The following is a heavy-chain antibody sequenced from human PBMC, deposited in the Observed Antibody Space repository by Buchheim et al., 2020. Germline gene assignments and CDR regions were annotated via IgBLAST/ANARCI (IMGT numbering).Heavy chain of an antibody. D-gene: IGHD2-8*02. CDR1: GFTFSSYA. Sequence: EVQLLESGGGLVQPGGSLRLSCAASGFTFSSYAMSWVRQAPGKGLEWVSAIRGRGGSTYYADSVKGRFAISRDKPKHTLYLQMNPLRAEDTAVYYCAKRYSLMYWGFDYWGQGTL. CDR2: IRGRGGST. V-gene: IGHV3-23*01. J-gene: IGHJ4*02. CDR3: AKRYSLMYWGFDY.